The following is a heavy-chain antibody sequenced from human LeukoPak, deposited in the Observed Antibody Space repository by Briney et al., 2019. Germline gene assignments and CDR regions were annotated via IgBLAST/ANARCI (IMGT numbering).Heavy chain of an antibody. CDR1: GYRFTDYY. CDR3: ARSYYDVLTGNYMWLAP. J-gene: IGHJ5*02. D-gene: IGHD3-9*01. V-gene: IGHV1-2*02. Sequence: ASVKVSCKASGYRFTDYYIHWVRQAPGQGLEWMGWINVNSGDTYHSQKFQDRVTTTGDTSINTAYMELSRLRSDDTAVFYCARSYYDVLTGNYMWLAPWGQGTLVTVSS. CDR2: INVNSGDT.